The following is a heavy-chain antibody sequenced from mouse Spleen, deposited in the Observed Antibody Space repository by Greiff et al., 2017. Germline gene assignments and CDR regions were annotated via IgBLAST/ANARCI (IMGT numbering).Heavy chain of an antibody. J-gene: IGHJ2*01. CDR3: AREGTGTLDY. D-gene: IGHD4-1*01. CDR1: GYTFTSYW. V-gene: IGHV1-7*01. CDR2: INPSTGYT. Sequence: QVQLKQSGAELAKPGASVKMSCKASGYTFTSYWMHWVKQRPGQGLEWIGYINPSTGYTEYNQKFKDKATLTADKSSSTAYMQLSSLTSEDSAVYYCAREGTGTLDYWGQGTTLTVSS.